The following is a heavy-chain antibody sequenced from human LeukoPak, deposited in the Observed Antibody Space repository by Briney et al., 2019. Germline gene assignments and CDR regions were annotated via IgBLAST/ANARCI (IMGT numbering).Heavy chain of an antibody. CDR3: ARDLELRSWDYYYMDV. CDR1: GGTFSSYA. V-gene: IGHV1-69*01. Sequence: SVKVSXKASGGTFSSYAISWVRQAPGQGLEWMGGIIPIFGTANYAQKFQGRVTITADESTSTAYMELSSLRSEDTAVYYCARDLELRSWDYYYMDVWGKGTTVTVSS. J-gene: IGHJ6*03. D-gene: IGHD1-7*01. CDR2: IIPIFGTA.